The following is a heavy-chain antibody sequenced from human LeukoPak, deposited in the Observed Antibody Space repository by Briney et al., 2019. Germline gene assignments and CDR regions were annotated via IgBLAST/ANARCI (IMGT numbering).Heavy chain of an antibody. CDR2: IYTSGIT. V-gene: IGHV4-4*07. CDR1: GGSMSTSY. Sequence: SETLSLTCTVSGGSMSTSYWSWIRQPAGKGPEWVGRIYTSGITNYNSSLKSRVTMSVDTSKKQFSLNLSSVTAADTAVYFCARGTGDSSGYSSYFDSWGQGTLVTVSS. D-gene: IGHD3-22*01. J-gene: IGHJ4*02. CDR3: ARGTGDSSGYSSYFDS.